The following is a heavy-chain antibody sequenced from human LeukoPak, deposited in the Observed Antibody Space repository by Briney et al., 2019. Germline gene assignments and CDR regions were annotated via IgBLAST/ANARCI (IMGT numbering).Heavy chain of an antibody. Sequence: GGSLRLSCAASGFTFSSYWMNWARQAPGKGLEWVASINHNGNVNYYVDSVKGRFTISRDNAKNSLYLQMDSLRAEDTAVYYCARDCTYYDFWSGYGFDYWGQGTLVTVSS. CDR2: INHNGNVN. D-gene: IGHD3-3*01. CDR3: ARDCTYYDFWSGYGFDY. CDR1: GFTFSSYW. J-gene: IGHJ4*02. V-gene: IGHV3-7*03.